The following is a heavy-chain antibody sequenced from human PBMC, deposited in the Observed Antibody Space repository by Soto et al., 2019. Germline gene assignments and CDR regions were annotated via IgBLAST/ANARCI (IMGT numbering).Heavy chain of an antibody. J-gene: IGHJ6*02. CDR1: GYRFTTYG. CDR2: ISAYNGNT. CDR3: AREGPAPYYYYGMDV. V-gene: IGHV1-18*01. Sequence: QVQLVQSGGEVKKPGASVKVSCKTSGYRFTTYGISWVRQAPGQGLEWMGWISAYNGNTNYAQKLQDRVTMTTDTSTSTAYMELRSLRSDDTAVYYCAREGPAPYYYYGMDVWGQGSTVTVSS.